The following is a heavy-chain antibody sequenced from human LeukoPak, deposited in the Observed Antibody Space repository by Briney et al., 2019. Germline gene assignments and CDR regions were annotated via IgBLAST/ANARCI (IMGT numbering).Heavy chain of an antibody. Sequence: GASVKVSCKASGYTVTGYYVHWGRQAPGQGLGWRGWINPNGGGANYAQKFQGRVTMTRDTSTRTVYIELSSLSSEDTAMYYCARGPSITMVRGGQWYYYMDVWGKGTTVTIFS. CDR1: GYTVTGYY. D-gene: IGHD3-10*01. J-gene: IGHJ6*03. CDR2: INPNGGGA. V-gene: IGHV1-2*02. CDR3: ARGPSITMVRGGQWYYYMDV.